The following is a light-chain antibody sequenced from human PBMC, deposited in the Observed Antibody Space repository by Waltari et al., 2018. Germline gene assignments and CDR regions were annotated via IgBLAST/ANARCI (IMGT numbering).Light chain of an antibody. Sequence: ETVLAQSPGTLSLSLGDSATLSCRASQSVSRDYLAGYQQTPGQAPRRLIYGASSRATGIPARFSGSGSGTDFTLTITRLEPEDFAVYYCQQYGSSPLTFGGGTKVDIK. V-gene: IGKV3-20*01. J-gene: IGKJ4*01. CDR3: QQYGSSPLT. CDR2: GAS. CDR1: QSVSRDY.